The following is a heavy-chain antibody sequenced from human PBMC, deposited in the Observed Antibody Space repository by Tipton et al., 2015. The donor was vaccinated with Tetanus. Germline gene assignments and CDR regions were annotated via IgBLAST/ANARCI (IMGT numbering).Heavy chain of an antibody. CDR3: ARDGDTSGHYGIFDS. J-gene: IGHJ4*02. CDR2: MNSDGSYI. V-gene: IGHV3-74*01. D-gene: IGHD3-22*01. CDR1: GFAFSAFG. Sequence: SLRLSCAASGFAFSAFGMHWVRQAPGKGLVWVSRMNSDGSYIAYADSVKGRFTISRDNAKNTLFLQMSSLRGEDTAVYYCARDGDTSGHYGIFDSWGQGTLLIVSS.